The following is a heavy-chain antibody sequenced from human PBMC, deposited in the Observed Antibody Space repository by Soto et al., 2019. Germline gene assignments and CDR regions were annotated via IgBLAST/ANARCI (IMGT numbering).Heavy chain of an antibody. J-gene: IGHJ5*02. Sequence: GSLRLSWAASGFTFSCCGRDLVRQAPGKGLVWVSRINSDGSSTSYADSVKGRFTISRDNAKNTPYLQMNSLRAEDTAVYYCARAGFSMSFDPWGQGPLVTVSS. CDR2: INSDGSST. V-gene: IGHV3-74*01. CDR3: ARAGFSMSFDP. CDR1: GFTFSCCG. D-gene: IGHD3-3*01.